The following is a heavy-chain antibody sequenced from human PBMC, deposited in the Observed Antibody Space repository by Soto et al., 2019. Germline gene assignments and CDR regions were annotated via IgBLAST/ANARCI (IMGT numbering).Heavy chain of an antibody. Sequence: NLSETLSLTCGVSGGSLSGATYSWNWIRQPPGKGLEWIGYIFPSGTTYYNPSLKSRVTISIDVSKNQFSLSLRSLTAADTAVYYCARSREFDYWSQGTLVTVSS. CDR2: IFPSGTT. CDR3: ARSREFDY. J-gene: IGHJ4*02. CDR1: GGSLSGATYS. V-gene: IGHV4-30-2*01.